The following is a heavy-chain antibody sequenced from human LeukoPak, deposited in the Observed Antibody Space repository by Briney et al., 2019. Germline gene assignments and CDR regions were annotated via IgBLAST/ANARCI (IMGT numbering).Heavy chain of an antibody. CDR1: GFTVSSNY. CDR2: IYSGGST. V-gene: IGHV3-53*01. Sequence: GGSLRLSCAASGFTVSSNYMSWVRQAPGKGLEWVSVIYSGGSTYYADSVKGRFTISRDNSKNTLYLQMNSLRAEDTAVYYCARLLAWDYYMDVWGKGTTVTISS. D-gene: IGHD2-15*01. J-gene: IGHJ6*03. CDR3: ARLLAWDYYMDV.